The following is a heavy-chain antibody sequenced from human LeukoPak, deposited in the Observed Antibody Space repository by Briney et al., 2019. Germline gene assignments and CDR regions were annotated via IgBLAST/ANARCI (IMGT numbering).Heavy chain of an antibody. D-gene: IGHD5-12*01. CDR2: IIPILGIA. CDR1: GGTFSSYA. J-gene: IGHJ5*02. Sequence: SVKVSCKASGGTFSSYAISWVRQAPGQGLKWMGRIIPILGIANYAQKFQGRVTITADKSTSTAYMELSSLRSEDTAVYYCASKGGYSGYDLLYNWFDPWGQGTLVTVSS. V-gene: IGHV1-69*04. CDR3: ASKGGYSGYDLLYNWFDP.